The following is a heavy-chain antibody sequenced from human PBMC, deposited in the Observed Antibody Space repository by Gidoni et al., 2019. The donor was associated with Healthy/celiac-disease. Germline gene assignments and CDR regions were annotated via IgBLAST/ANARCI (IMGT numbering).Heavy chain of an antibody. CDR3: ARDLNKRGGWNY. J-gene: IGHJ4*02. CDR2: IYSSWST. D-gene: IGHD6-19*01. CDR1: GGSISSYY. V-gene: IGHV4-4*07. Sequence: QVQLQESGPGLVTPSETLSLTCTVSGGSISSYYWSWFRQPAGKGLEWIGRIYSSWSTNYNPSLKSRVTMSVDTSKNQFSLKMSFVTAADTAVYYWARDLNKRGGWNYWGQGTLVTVSS.